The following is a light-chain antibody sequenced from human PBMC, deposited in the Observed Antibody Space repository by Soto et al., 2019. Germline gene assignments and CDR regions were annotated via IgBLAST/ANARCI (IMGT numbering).Light chain of an antibody. CDR3: CSYAGSQRYV. Sequence: QSALTQPRSVSGSPGQSVTISCTGTSIDVGGYNYVSWYQQHPGKAPKVMIYDVSERPSGVPDRFSGSKSGNTASLTISGLQAEDEADYYCCSYAGSQRYVFGNGTKLTVL. CDR1: SIDVGGYNY. J-gene: IGLJ1*01. CDR2: DVS. V-gene: IGLV2-11*01.